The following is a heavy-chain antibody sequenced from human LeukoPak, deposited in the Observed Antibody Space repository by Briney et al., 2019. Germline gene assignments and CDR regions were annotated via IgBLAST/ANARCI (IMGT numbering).Heavy chain of an antibody. D-gene: IGHD5-12*01. Sequence: GGSLRLSCAASGFTFSTYAIHWVRQAPGKGLEWVAVISYDGSNKYYTDSVKGRFTISRDNSKNTLYLQMSSLRAEDTAVYYCARDRGLVATTRILFYFDSWGQGTLATVSS. CDR3: ARDRGLVATTRILFYFDS. CDR1: GFTFSTYA. J-gene: IGHJ4*02. V-gene: IGHV3-30-3*01. CDR2: ISYDGSNK.